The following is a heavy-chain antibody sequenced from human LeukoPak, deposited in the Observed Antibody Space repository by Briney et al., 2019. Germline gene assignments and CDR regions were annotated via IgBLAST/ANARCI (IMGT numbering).Heavy chain of an antibody. CDR1: GGSFSGYY. D-gene: IGHD2-2*01. V-gene: IGHV4-34*01. CDR3: ARASLQVDLLSAAYYFDY. J-gene: IGHJ4*02. CDR2: ISHSGST. Sequence: PSETLSLTCAVYGGSFSGYYWSWIRQPPGKGLEWIGEISHSGSTNYNPSLKSRVTISVDTSKNQFSLKLSSLTAADTAVYYCARASLQVDLLSAAYYFDYWGQGTLVTVSS.